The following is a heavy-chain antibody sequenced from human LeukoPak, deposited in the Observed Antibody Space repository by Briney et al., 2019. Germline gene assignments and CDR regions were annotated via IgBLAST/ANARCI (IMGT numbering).Heavy chain of an antibody. Sequence: ASVKVSCKASGGTFSSYAISWVRQAPGQGLEWMGGIIPIFGTANYAQKFQGRVTITADESTSTAYMELSSLRSEDTAVYYCARALEYDSSGYYPYYFDYWGQGTLVTVSS. D-gene: IGHD3-22*01. CDR1: GGTFSSYA. CDR2: IIPIFGTA. CDR3: ARALEYDSSGYYPYYFDY. V-gene: IGHV1-69*13. J-gene: IGHJ4*02.